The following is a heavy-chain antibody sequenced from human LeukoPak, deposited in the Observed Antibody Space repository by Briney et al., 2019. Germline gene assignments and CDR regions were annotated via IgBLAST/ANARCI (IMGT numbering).Heavy chain of an antibody. CDR1: RGPISSYY. D-gene: IGHD6-6*01. V-gene: IGHV4-59*08. Sequence: KTSETLSLTCSVSRGPISSYYRRSIRQPPGKGLEGIGYISYSGSTNYNPSLKSRVTISVDTSKNLFSLKLSSVTAADTAVYDCARFGGSSSGFDYWGQGTLVTVSS. CDR2: ISYSGST. CDR3: ARFGGSSSGFDY. J-gene: IGHJ4*02.